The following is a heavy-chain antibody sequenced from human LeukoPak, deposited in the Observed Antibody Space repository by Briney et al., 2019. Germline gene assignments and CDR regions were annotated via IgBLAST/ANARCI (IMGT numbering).Heavy chain of an antibody. J-gene: IGHJ3*02. CDR2: IRSKRSNYAT. CDR3: SRLEDSSPIEVALDI. V-gene: IGHV3-73*01. D-gene: IGHD6-13*01. CDR1: GFTFSGSI. Sequence: GGSLRLSCAASGFTFSGSIMHWVRQAAGKGLEWVGRIRSKRSNYATAYAASVKGRFTISRDDSKNTAYLHMDSLKTEDTALYYCSRLEDSSPIEVALDIWGQGTVVTVSS.